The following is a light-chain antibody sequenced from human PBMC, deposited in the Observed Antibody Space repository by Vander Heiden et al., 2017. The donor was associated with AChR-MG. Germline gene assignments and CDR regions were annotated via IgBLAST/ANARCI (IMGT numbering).Light chain of an antibody. CDR3: NSYTTDNTYV. V-gene: IGLV2-14*03. Sequence: QSALTQPVSVSGSPGPSITIPCKGTSSDIGNSNYVSWYQQHPGKAPKVLLYDVSNRPPGASNRFSGSKSGNTASLTISGLQADDEADYYCNSYTTDNTYVFGSGTKVTV. CDR2: DVS. CDR1: SSDIGNSNY. J-gene: IGLJ1*01.